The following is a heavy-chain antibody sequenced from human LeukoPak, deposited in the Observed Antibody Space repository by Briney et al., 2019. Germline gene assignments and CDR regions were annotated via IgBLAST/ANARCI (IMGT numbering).Heavy chain of an antibody. V-gene: IGHV3-48*03. CDR2: ISSSGSTI. CDR1: GFTFSSYE. J-gene: IGHJ4*02. D-gene: IGHD3-9*01. Sequence: ETGGSLRLSCAASGFTFSSYEMNWVRQAPGKGLEWVSYISSSGSTIYYADSVKGRFTISRDNAKNSLYLQMNSLRAEDTAVYYCASGASYYDILTVGSLDYWGQGTLVTVSS. CDR3: ASGASYYDILTVGSLDY.